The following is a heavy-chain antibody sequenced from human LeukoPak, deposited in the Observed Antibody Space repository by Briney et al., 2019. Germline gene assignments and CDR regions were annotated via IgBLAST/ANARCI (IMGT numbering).Heavy chain of an antibody. D-gene: IGHD4-23*01. Sequence: PGRSLRLSCAASGFTFDDYAMHWVRQAPGKGLEWVSDISWIGGSIGYADSVKGRFTISRDNAKNSLYLQMNSLRAEDTALYYCAKGRTYGGNTFFAYWGQGTLVTVSS. V-gene: IGHV3-9*01. CDR1: GFTFDDYA. CDR3: AKGRTYGGNTFFAY. J-gene: IGHJ4*02. CDR2: ISWIGGSI.